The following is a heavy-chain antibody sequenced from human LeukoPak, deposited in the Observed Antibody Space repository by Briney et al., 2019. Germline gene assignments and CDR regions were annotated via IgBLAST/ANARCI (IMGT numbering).Heavy chain of an antibody. CDR3: ARGEGTGTFPFDP. Sequence: GASVKVSCKASGYTFTGYYIHWVRQAPGQGLEWMGWINPKSGGTNYAQKFQGRVTMTRGTSIGTAYMELSRLRSEDTAVYYCARGEGTGTFPFDPWGQGTLVTVSS. D-gene: IGHD1/OR15-1a*01. CDR1: GYTFTGYY. V-gene: IGHV1-2*02. J-gene: IGHJ5*02. CDR2: INPKSGGT.